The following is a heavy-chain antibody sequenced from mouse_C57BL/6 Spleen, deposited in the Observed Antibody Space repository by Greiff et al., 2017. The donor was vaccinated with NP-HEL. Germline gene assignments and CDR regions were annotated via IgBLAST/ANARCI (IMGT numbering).Heavy chain of an antibody. CDR3: AQIYYDYDGDY. CDR1: GYTFSSYW. CDR2: IYPGSGST. V-gene: IGHV1-55*01. J-gene: IGHJ2*01. Sequence: QVQLQQPGAELVKPGASVKMSCKASGYTFSSYWITWVKQRPGQGLEWIGDIYPGSGSTNYNEKFKSKATLTVDTSSSTAYMQLSSLTSEDSAVYYCAQIYYDYDGDYWGQGTTLTVSS. D-gene: IGHD2-4*01.